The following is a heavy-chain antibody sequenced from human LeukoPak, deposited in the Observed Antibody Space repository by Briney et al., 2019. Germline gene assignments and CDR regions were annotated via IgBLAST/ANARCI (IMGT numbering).Heavy chain of an antibody. CDR2: IYHSGST. V-gene: IGHV4-38-2*02. D-gene: IGHD5-18*01. J-gene: IGHJ4*02. CDR3: ARGGGQLWSHKFDY. CDR1: GYAISSGYY. Sequence: SETLSLTCTVSGYAISSGYYWGWIRQPPGKGLEWIGSIYHSGSTYYNPSLKSRVTISVDTSKNQFSLKLSSVTAADTAVYYCARGGGQLWSHKFDYWGQGTLVTVSS.